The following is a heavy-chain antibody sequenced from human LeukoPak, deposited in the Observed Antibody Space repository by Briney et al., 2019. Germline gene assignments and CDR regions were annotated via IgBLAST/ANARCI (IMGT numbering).Heavy chain of an antibody. CDR3: AKDIGRVDTASTYMDV. CDR1: GFTFDDYA. J-gene: IGHJ6*03. V-gene: IGHV3-9*01. D-gene: IGHD5-18*01. Sequence: PGGSLRLSCAASGFTFDDYAMHWVRQAPGKGLEWVSGISWNSLTIGYADSVKGPFTISRDNAKNSLYLQMNSLRVEDTALYYCAKDIGRVDTASTYMDVWGKGTTVTISS. CDR2: ISWNSLTI.